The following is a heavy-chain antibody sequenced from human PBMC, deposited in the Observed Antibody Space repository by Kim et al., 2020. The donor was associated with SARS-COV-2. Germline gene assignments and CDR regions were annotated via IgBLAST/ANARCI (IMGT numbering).Heavy chain of an antibody. J-gene: IGHJ6*02. CDR1: GGTFSSYA. V-gene: IGHV1-69*13. D-gene: IGHD2-2*01. CDR2: IIPIFGTA. Sequence: SVKVSCKASGGTFSSYAISWVRQAPGQGLEWMGGIIPIFGTANYAQKFQGRVTITADESTSTAHMELSSLRSEDTAVYYCARPEGTYCSSTSCYLVPSTIYGMDVWGQGTTVTVSS. CDR3: ARPEGTYCSSTSCYLVPSTIYGMDV.